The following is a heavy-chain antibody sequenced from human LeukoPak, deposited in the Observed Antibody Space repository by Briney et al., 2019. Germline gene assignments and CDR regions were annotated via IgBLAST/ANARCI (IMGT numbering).Heavy chain of an antibody. CDR2: IWYDGSNK. V-gene: IGHV3-33*01. D-gene: IGHD1-26*01. J-gene: IGHJ6*02. CDR3: ARDSGGSYYYYYGMDV. Sequence: GGSLRLSCAASGFTFSSYGMHWVRQAPGKGLEWVAVIWYDGSNKYYVDSVQGRFTISRDNSKNTLYLQMSSLRAEDTAVYYCARDSGGSYYYYYGMDVWGQGTTVTVSS. CDR1: GFTFSSYG.